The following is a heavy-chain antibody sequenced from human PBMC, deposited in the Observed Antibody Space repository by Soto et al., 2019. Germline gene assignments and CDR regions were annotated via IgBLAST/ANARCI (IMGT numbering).Heavy chain of an antibody. CDR2: INHSGST. J-gene: IGHJ5*02. CDR1: GGSFSGYY. Sequence: QVQLQQWGAGLLKPSETLSLTCAVYGGSFSGYYWSWIRQPPGKGLEWIGEINHSGSTNYNPSLKSRVTISVDTSKNQFSLKLSSVTAADTAVYYCARARAYNWFDPWGQGTLVTVSS. V-gene: IGHV4-34*01. CDR3: ARARAYNWFDP.